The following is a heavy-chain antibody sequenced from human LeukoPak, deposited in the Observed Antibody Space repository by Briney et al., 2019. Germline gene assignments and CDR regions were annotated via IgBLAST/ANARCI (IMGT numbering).Heavy chain of an antibody. Sequence: PGGSLRPSCAVSGFTLSNYSMNWVRQAPGKGLEWISYISGSGFTIHYADSVKGRFTISRDNAKNSLYLQMNSLRAEDTAVYYCARGVPKISYYYYYMDVWGKGTTVTVSS. J-gene: IGHJ6*03. D-gene: IGHD5-12*01. CDR2: ISGSGFTI. V-gene: IGHV3-48*01. CDR3: ARGVPKISYYYYYMDV. CDR1: GFTLSNYS.